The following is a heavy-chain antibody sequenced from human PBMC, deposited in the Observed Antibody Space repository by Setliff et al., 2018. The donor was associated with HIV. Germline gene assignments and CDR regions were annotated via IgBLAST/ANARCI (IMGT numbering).Heavy chain of an antibody. V-gene: IGHV3-23*01. J-gene: IGHJ4*02. Sequence: GGSLRLSCAASGFTFSDYYMSWIRQAPGEGLEWVSAILSTGERTFYADSVKGRFTISRDNSKNTVYLQMNSLRAEDTAEYYCAKELAASGLGYFDSWGRGILVTVSS. CDR3: AKELAASGLGYFDS. CDR1: GFTFSDYY. D-gene: IGHD3-22*01. CDR2: ILSTGERT.